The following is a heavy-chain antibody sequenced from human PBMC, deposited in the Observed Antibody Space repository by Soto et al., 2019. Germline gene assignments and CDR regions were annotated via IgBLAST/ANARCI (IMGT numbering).Heavy chain of an antibody. CDR3: ARGSVGYDFWSDYSAGWVMDV. CDR1: GYTFTGYY. Sequence: ASVKVSCKASGYTFTGYYMHWVRQAPGQGLEWMGWINPNSGGTNYAQKFQGRVTMTRDTSISTAYMELSRLRSDDTAVYYCARGSVGYDFWSDYSAGWVMDVWGQGTTVTVSS. CDR2: INPNSGGT. V-gene: IGHV1-2*02. D-gene: IGHD3-3*01. J-gene: IGHJ6*02.